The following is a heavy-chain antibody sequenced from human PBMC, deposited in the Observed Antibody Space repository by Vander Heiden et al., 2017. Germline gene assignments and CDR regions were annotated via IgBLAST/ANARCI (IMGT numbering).Heavy chain of an antibody. J-gene: IGHJ4*02. CDR1: GFTFSSFA. Sequence: FESGGTLIKPGGSLRLSCTVSGFTFSSFAMGWCRQAPGKGLEWVATIGGNGISNNYGGYVLGRFIISRDNSNGTLYLQMNNLRDDDTAIYYCARNRVKLGASDYWGQGTPVTVAS. CDR2: IGGNGISN. D-gene: IGHD7-27*01. CDR3: ARNRVKLGASDY. V-gene: IGHV3-23*01.